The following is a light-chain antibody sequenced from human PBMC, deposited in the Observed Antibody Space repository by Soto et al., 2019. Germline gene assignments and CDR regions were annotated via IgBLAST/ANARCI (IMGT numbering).Light chain of an antibody. Sequence: VVMTQSPDTLSLSPWERATLSCRASQSVRDRYLAWYQQKPGQAPSLLIYDTSTRATGVPDRFSGSGSGTDFALTISRVEPEDFAIYFCQQYGSSPGTFGQGTKVDIK. CDR2: DTS. J-gene: IGKJ1*01. V-gene: IGKV3-20*01. CDR1: QSVRDRY. CDR3: QQYGSSPGT.